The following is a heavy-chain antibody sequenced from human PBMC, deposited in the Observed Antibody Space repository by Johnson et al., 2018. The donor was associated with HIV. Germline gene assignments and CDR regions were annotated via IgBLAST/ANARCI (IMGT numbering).Heavy chain of an antibody. J-gene: IGHJ3*02. CDR3: TSMTTVKTPPVGAFDI. CDR2: ISYDGSNK. Sequence: QVQLVESGGGVVQPGRSLRLSCAASGFTFSSYGMHWVRQAPGKGLEWVAVISYDGSNKYYADSVKGRFTISRDNSKNTPSLQMNSLRAEDTAVYYCTSMTTVKTPPVGAFDIWGQGTMVAVSS. V-gene: IGHV3-30*03. D-gene: IGHD4-11*01. CDR1: GFTFSSYG.